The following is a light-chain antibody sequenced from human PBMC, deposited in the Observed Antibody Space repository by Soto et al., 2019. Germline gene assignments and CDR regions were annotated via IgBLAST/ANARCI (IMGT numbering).Light chain of an antibody. J-gene: IGKJ4*01. CDR2: GAS. V-gene: IGKV3D-15*01. CDR1: QSVSDN. CDR3: QQYNDWPLT. Sequence: EIVLTQSPATVSVSPGERLTLSCRASQSVSDNLAWYQQKPGQAPRLLIYGASIRATDIPARFSGSGSGTEFSLIISSLQSEDFAVYYCQQYNDWPLTFGGGTKVDIK.